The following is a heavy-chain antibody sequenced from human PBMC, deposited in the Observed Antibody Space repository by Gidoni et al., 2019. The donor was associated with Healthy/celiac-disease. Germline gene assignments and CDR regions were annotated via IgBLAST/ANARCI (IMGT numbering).Heavy chain of an antibody. Sequence: QVQLQESGPGLVKPSQTLSLTCTVSGGSIRSGSYYWSWIRQPAGKGLEWIGRIYTSGSTNYNPSLKSRVTISVDTSKNQFSLKLSSVTAADTAVYYCARTDPYYYGSGGWFDPWGQGTLVTVSS. J-gene: IGHJ5*02. V-gene: IGHV4-61*02. CDR2: IYTSGST. CDR1: GGSIRSGSYY. D-gene: IGHD3-10*01. CDR3: ARTDPYYYGSGGWFDP.